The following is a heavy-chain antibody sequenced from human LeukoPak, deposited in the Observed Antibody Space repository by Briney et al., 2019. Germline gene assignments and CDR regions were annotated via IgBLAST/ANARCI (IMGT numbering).Heavy chain of an antibody. J-gene: IGHJ6*02. CDR1: GFTFSSYG. CDR3: ARRRIDYYYGMDV. CDR2: IWYDGSNK. Sequence: PGRSLRLSCAASGFTFSSYGMHWVRQAPGKGLEWVAVIWYDGSNKYYADSVKGRFTISRDNAKNSLYLQMNSLRAEDTAVYYCARRRIDYYYGMDVWGQGTTVTVSS. V-gene: IGHV3-33*03. D-gene: IGHD2/OR15-2a*01.